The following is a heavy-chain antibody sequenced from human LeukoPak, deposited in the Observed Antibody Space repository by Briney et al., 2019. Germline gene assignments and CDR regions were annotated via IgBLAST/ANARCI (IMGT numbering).Heavy chain of an antibody. D-gene: IGHD2-2*02. CDR1: GFTFSSYA. CDR2: ISYDGSNK. CDR3: ARAGTGYCSSTSCYTLDP. Sequence: GGSLRLSCAASGFTFSSYAMHWVRQAPGKGLEWVAVISYDGSNKYYADSVKGRFTISRDNSKNTLYLQMNSLRAEDTAVYYCARAGTGYCSSTSCYTLDPWGQGTLVTVSS. V-gene: IGHV3-30-3*01. J-gene: IGHJ5*02.